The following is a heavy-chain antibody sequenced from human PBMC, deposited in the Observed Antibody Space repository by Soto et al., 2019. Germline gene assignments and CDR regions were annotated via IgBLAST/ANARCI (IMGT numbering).Heavy chain of an antibody. D-gene: IGHD3-16*01. CDR3: AREGGDGIDY. CDR1: GGSIRSGSHY. CDR2: IYYSGST. V-gene: IGHV4-31*02. J-gene: IGHJ4*02. Sequence: SETLSLTCTVSGGSIRSGSHYWSWIRQHPGKGLEWIGYIYYSGSTYYNPSLKSRITIAISTSKNQFSLKLTSVTAADTAVYYCAREGGDGIDYWGQGTLVTVSS.